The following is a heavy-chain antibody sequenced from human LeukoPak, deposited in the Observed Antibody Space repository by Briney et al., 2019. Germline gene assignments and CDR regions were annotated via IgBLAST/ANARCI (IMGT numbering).Heavy chain of an antibody. J-gene: IGHJ4*02. Sequence: SGGSLRLSCVASGFTFSGYSMNWVRQAPGKGLQWVSYITSSSSTIYYADSVKGRFTISRDNAENSLYLQMNSLRDEDTAVYYCARGATPDYWGQGTLVTVSS. CDR2: ITSSSSTI. CDR3: ARGATPDY. CDR1: GFTFSGYS. V-gene: IGHV3-48*02.